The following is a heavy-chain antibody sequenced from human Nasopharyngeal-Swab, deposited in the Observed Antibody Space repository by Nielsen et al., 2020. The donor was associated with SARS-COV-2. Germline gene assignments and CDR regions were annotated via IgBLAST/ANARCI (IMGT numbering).Heavy chain of an antibody. CDR3: AREETSLGKMDV. CDR2: IIPIFGTA. V-gene: IGHV1-69*13. J-gene: IGHJ6*04. D-gene: IGHD6-6*01. Sequence: SVKVSCKASGYTFTSYAISWVRQAPGQGLEWMGGIIPIFGTANYAQKFQGRVTITADESTSTAYMELSSLRSEDTAVYYCAREETSLGKMDVWGKGTTVTVSS. CDR1: GYTFTSYA.